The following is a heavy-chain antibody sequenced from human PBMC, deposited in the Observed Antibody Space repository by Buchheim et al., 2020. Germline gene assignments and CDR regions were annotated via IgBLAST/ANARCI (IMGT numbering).Heavy chain of an antibody. D-gene: IGHD2-15*01. V-gene: IGHV3-23*01. J-gene: IGHJ4*02. CDR3: AKSRYCSSTSCWGSCSGGSCYSGDYFDY. CDR1: GFTFSSYA. CDR2: ISGSGGST. Sequence: EVQLLESGGGLVQPGGSLRLSCAASGFTFSSYAMSWVRQAPGKGLEWVSAISGSGGSTYYADSVKGRFTISRDNSKNTLYLQMNSLRAEDTAVYYCAKSRYCSSTSCWGSCSGGSCYSGDYFDYWGQGTL.